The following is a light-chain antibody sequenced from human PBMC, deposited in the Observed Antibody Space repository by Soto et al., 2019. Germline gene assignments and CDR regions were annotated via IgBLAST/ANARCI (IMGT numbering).Light chain of an antibody. V-gene: IGKV1-27*01. CDR3: QKYDSAPLT. CDR1: QGISNN. J-gene: IGKJ1*01. CDR2: GAS. Sequence: DIQMTQSPSSLSASVGDRVTITCRASQGISNNLAWYQQKPGNVPKLLIYGASTLQSGVPSRFSGSGSGTDFTLTISSRQPEDVATYYCQKYDSAPLTFGQGTKVEFK.